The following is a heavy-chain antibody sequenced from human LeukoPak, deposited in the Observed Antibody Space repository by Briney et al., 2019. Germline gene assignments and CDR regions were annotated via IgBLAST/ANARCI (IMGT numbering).Heavy chain of an antibody. D-gene: IGHD4-17*01. CDR3: ARGGVDYGDYGEDY. CDR2: IYHSGRT. CDR1: GYSISSGYY. J-gene: IGHJ4*02. V-gene: IGHV4-38-2*02. Sequence: SETLSLTCTVSGYSISSGYYWGWIRQPPGKGLEWIGSIYHSGRTYDNPSLKSRVTISVDTSKNQFSLKLSSVTAADTAVYYCARGGVDYGDYGEDYWGQGTLVTVSS.